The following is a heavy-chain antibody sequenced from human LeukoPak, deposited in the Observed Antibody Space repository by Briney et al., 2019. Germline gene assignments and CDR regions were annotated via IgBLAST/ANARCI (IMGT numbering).Heavy chain of an antibody. CDR2: IKQDGSEK. CDR3: ARDRDYGDYLNAFDI. J-gene: IGHJ3*02. CDR1: GFTFSSYW. D-gene: IGHD4-17*01. V-gene: IGHV3-7*01. Sequence: GGSLRLSCAASGFTFSSYWMSWARQAPGKGLEWVANIKQDGSEKYYVDSVKGRFTISRDNAKNSLYLQMNSLRAEDTAVYYCARDRDYGDYLNAFDIWGQGTMATVSS.